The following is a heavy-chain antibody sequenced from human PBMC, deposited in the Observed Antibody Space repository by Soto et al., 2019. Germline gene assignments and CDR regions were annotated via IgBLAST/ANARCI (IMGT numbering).Heavy chain of an antibody. J-gene: IGHJ6*02. V-gene: IGHV4-31*03. CDR2: IYYSGST. CDR3: ARGARGYCTXGVCYREGSYYYYGMDV. D-gene: IGHD2-8*01. Sequence: PSETLSLTCTVSGGSISSGGYYWSWIRQHPGKGLEWIGYIYYSGSTYYNPSLKSRVTISVDTSKNQFSLKLSSVTAADTAVYYCARGARGYCTXGVCYREGSYYYYGMDVWGQGTTVTVSS. CDR1: GGSISSGGYY.